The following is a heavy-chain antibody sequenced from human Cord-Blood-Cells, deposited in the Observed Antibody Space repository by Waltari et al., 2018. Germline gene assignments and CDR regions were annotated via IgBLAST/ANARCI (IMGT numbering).Heavy chain of an antibody. V-gene: IGHV3-23*01. Sequence: GGSLVLPCAASGFTFSSYAMGWVRPAPGKGREWVSASSGSGGSTYYADSVKGRFTLPRDNSKNTLYLQMNSLRAEDTAVYYCAKVSSSSWYYYYGMDVWGQGTTVTVSS. CDR2: SSGSGGST. CDR3: AKVSSSSWYYYYGMDV. J-gene: IGHJ6*02. D-gene: IGHD6-13*01. CDR1: GFTFSSYA.